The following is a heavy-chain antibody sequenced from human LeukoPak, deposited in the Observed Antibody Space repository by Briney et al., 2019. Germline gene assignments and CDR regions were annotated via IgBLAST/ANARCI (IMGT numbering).Heavy chain of an antibody. CDR2: IHHSGNT. V-gene: IGHV4-38-2*02. D-gene: IGHD4-17*01. CDR1: VYSITRGYY. CDR3: ARLIDGDYANTHFDS. J-gene: IGHJ4*02. Sequence: SETLSLTCTVLVYSITRGYYWGWIRQPPGQGLEWIGSIHHSGNTYYNPSLKSRVTISVDTSKNQFSLKLSSVTAADTAMYYCARLIDGDYANTHFDSWGQGTRVTVSS.